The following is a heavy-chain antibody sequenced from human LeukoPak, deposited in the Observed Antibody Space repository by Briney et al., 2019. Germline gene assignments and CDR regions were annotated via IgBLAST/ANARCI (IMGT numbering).Heavy chain of an antibody. CDR3: AKDPRIAAAGTGDY. CDR1: GFTFSSYA. Sequence: GGSLRLSCAASGFTFSSYAMSWVRQAPGKGLEWVSAISGSGGSTYYADSVKGRFTISRDNSKNTLYLQMNSLRAEDMAVYYCAKDPRIAAAGTGDYWGQGTLVTVSS. D-gene: IGHD6-13*01. J-gene: IGHJ4*02. CDR2: ISGSGGST. V-gene: IGHV3-23*01.